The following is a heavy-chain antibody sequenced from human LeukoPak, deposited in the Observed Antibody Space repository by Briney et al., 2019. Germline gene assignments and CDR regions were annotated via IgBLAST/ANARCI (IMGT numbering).Heavy chain of an antibody. Sequence: PSETLSLTCTVSGGSISSSSYYWGWIRQPPGKGLEWIGSIYYSGSTYYNPSLKSRVTISVDTSKNQFSLKLSSVTAADTAVYYCARIDGYSGYDPDFDYWGQGTLVTVSS. CDR3: ARIDGYSGYDPDFDY. D-gene: IGHD5-12*01. V-gene: IGHV4-39*07. CDR1: GGSISSSSYY. J-gene: IGHJ4*02. CDR2: IYYSGST.